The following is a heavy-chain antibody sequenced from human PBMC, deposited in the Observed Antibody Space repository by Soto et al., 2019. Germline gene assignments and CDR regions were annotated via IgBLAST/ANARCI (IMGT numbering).Heavy chain of an antibody. D-gene: IGHD3-22*01. CDR2: ISSSSSYT. Sequence: GGSLRLSCAASGFTFSDYYMSWIRQAPGKGLEWVSYISSSSSYTNYADSVKGRFTISRDNAKNSLYLQMNSLRAEDTAVYYCASIPDKYYYDSSGYHDAFDIWGQGTMVTVSS. J-gene: IGHJ3*02. V-gene: IGHV3-11*06. CDR3: ASIPDKYYYDSSGYHDAFDI. CDR1: GFTFSDYY.